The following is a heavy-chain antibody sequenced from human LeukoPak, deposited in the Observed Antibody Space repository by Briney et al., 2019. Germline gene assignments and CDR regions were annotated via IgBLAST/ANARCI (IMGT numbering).Heavy chain of an antibody. Sequence: ASVKVSCKASGYTFTGYYMHWVRQAPGQGLEWMGWINPNSGGTNYAQKFQGRVTMTRDTSISTAYMELSRLRSDDTAVYYCARGRGYSWFKGNYYYYYYMDVWGKGTTVTVSS. J-gene: IGHJ6*03. CDR1: GYTFTGYY. D-gene: IGHD5-18*01. V-gene: IGHV1-2*02. CDR3: ARGRGYSWFKGNYYYYYYMDV. CDR2: INPNSGGT.